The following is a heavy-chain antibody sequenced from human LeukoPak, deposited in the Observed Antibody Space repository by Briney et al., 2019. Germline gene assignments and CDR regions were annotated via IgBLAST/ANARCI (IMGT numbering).Heavy chain of an antibody. D-gene: IGHD2-15*01. CDR2: ISYSGNT. J-gene: IGHJ3*02. V-gene: IGHV4-39*01. CDR3: ARHCCSGPAKRVFDT. CDR1: GGSIISSDYH. Sequence: SETLSLTCTVSGGSIISSDYHWGWVRQPPGKGLEWIGTISYSGNTDYNPSLRSRVPISVDTSNNQFSLRLGSVTAADTAVYHCARHCCSGPAKRVFDTWGQGTMVTVSS.